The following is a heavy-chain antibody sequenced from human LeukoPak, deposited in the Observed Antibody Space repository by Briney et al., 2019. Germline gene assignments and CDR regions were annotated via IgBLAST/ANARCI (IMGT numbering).Heavy chain of an antibody. CDR2: MNPNSGNT. Sequence: ASVKVSCKASGYTFTSYGINWVRQATGQGLEWMGWMNPNSGNTGYAQKFQGRVTMTRNTSISTAYTELSSLRSEDTAVYYCARRSFDWLLSGWFDPWGQGTLVTVSS. D-gene: IGHD3-9*01. V-gene: IGHV1-8*01. J-gene: IGHJ5*02. CDR3: ARRSFDWLLSGWFDP. CDR1: GYTFTSYG.